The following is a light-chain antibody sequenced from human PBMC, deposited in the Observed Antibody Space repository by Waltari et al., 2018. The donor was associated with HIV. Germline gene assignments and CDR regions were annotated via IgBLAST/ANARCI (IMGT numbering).Light chain of an antibody. J-gene: IGLJ2*01. Sequence: QSALTQPASVSGSPGQSITIPCTGTSSDVGGYNYVPWYQHHPGKAPKLLIYEVSNRPSGVSNRFSGSKSGNTASLIISGLQAEDEADYYCSSYTSSSTLAVFGGGTKLTVL. CDR2: EVS. CDR3: SSYTSSSTLAV. V-gene: IGLV2-14*01. CDR1: SSDVGGYNY.